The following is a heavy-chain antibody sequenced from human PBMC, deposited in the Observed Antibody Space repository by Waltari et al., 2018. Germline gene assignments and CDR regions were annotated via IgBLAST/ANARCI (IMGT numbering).Heavy chain of an antibody. J-gene: IGHJ4*02. CDR2: ISYEGRNK. V-gene: IGHV3-30*04. D-gene: IGHD2-21*01. CDR3: ARTYCDRTYCDGTDY. CDR1: GFTFGSYA. Sequence: QVQLVESGGGVVQPGRSLRLPCEASGFTFGSYAMNWVRQAPGKGLEWVIIISYEGRNKYYADSVKGQFTISIDNSKNTLYLEMNSLTAEDTAMYYCARTYCDRTYCDGTDYWGQGTLVTVSS.